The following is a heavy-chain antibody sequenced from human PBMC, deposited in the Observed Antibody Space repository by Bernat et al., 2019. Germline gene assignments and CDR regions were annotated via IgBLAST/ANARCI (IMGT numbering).Heavy chain of an antibody. D-gene: IGHD4-11*01. CDR1: GGSISSYY. CDR3: ARVSRVLYSKVNALDY. CDR2: IYYSGST. J-gene: IGHJ4*02. Sequence: QVQLQESGPGLVKPSETLSLTCTVSGGSISSYYWSWIRQPPGKGLEWIGYIYYSGSTNYNPSLKSRVTISVDTSKNQFSLKLSSVTAADTAVYYCARVSRVLYSKVNALDYWGQGTLVTVSS. V-gene: IGHV4-59*01.